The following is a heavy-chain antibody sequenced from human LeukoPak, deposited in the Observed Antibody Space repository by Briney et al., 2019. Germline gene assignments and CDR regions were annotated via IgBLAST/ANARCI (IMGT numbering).Heavy chain of an antibody. J-gene: IGHJ4*02. CDR1: GFTFNNYW. Sequence: GGSLRLSCAASGFTFNNYWMNWVRQAPGKGLDWAANIDQGGSEKNYVDSVKGRFTISRDNARNSPYLQMDSLRAEDTAVYYCATDRDATWVKRFDYWGQGTPVTVSS. CDR3: ATDRDATWVKRFDY. D-gene: IGHD1-1*01. V-gene: IGHV3-7*01. CDR2: IDQGGSEK.